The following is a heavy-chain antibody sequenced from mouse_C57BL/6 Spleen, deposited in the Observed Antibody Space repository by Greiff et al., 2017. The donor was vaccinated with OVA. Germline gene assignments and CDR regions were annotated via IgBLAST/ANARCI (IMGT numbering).Heavy chain of an antibody. CDR2: IYPRSGNT. CDR3: ARLELTGTPYYFDY. J-gene: IGHJ2*01. Sequence: QVQLQQSGAELARPGASVKLSCKASGYTFTSSGISWVKQRTGQGLEWIGEIYPRSGNTYYNEKFKGKATLTADKSSSTAYMELRSLTSEDSAVYFCARLELTGTPYYFDYWGQGTTLTVSS. D-gene: IGHD4-1*01. V-gene: IGHV1-81*01. CDR1: GYTFTSSG.